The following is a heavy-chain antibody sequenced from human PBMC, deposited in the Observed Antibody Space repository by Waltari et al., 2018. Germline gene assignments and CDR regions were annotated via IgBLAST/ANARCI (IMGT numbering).Heavy chain of an antibody. V-gene: IGHV1-69*13. CDR2: IIPIFGTA. J-gene: IGHJ4*02. CDR1: GGTFSSYA. CDR3: ARESRNYRSSDY. D-gene: IGHD3-16*02. Sequence: VQLVQSGAEVKKPGSSVQVSCTASGGTFSSYALSCVRQAPGQGLEWMGGIIPIFGTANYAQKFQGRVTITADESTSTAYMELSSLRSEDTAVYYCARESRNYRSSDYWGQGTLVTVSS.